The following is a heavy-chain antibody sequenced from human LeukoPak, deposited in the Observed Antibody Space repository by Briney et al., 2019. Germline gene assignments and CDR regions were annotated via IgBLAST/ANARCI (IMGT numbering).Heavy chain of an antibody. D-gene: IGHD1-26*01. CDR3: ARMDSGSFLDY. CDR1: GYTFTGYY. J-gene: IGHJ4*02. Sequence: ASVMVSCKASGYTFTGYYMHWVRQAPGQGLEWMGRINPNSGGTNYAQKFQGRVTMTRDTSISTAYMELSRLRSDDTAVYYCARMDSGSFLDYWGQGTLVTVSS. V-gene: IGHV1-2*06. CDR2: INPNSGGT.